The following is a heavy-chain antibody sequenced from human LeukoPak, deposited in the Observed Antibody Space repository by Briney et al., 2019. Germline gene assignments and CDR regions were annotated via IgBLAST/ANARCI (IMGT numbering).Heavy chain of an antibody. Sequence: PGGSLRLSCAASGFTFEDYGMSWVRQAPGKGLEWVSGINWSGGSTGYADSVKGRFTISRDNAKNSLYLQMNSLRAEDTAVYYCARTLGYCSSTNCFLTFDYWGQGTLVTVSS. V-gene: IGHV3-20*04. D-gene: IGHD2-2*01. J-gene: IGHJ4*02. CDR1: GFTFEDYG. CDR2: INWSGGST. CDR3: ARTLGYCSSTNCFLTFDY.